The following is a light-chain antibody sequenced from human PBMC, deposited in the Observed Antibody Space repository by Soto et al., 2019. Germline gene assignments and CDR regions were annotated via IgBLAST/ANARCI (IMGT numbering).Light chain of an antibody. V-gene: IGKV1-5*01. Sequence: DIQMTQSPSTLSASVGDRVTITCRASQSISSWLAWYQQKPGKAPKLLIYDASSLESGVPSRFSGSGSGTEFTLTISSLQPDDFATYYCQQYNIYWTFGKGTKVDIK. CDR1: QSISSW. CDR2: DAS. CDR3: QQYNIYWT. J-gene: IGKJ1*01.